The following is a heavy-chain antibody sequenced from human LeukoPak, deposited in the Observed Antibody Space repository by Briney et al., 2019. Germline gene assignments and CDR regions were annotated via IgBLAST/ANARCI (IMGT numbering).Heavy chain of an antibody. J-gene: IGHJ4*02. CDR3: AKDEEWLSLDY. CDR2: ISYDGSNK. CDR1: GFTFSSYG. D-gene: IGHD3-3*01. V-gene: IGHV3-30*18. Sequence: GRSLRLSCAASGFTFSSYGMHWVRQAPGKGLGWVAVISYDGSNKYYADSVKGRFTISRDNSKNTLYLQMNSLRAEDTAVYYCAKDEEWLSLDYWGQGTLVTVSS.